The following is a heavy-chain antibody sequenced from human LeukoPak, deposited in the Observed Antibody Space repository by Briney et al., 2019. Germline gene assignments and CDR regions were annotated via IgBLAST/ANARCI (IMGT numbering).Heavy chain of an antibody. V-gene: IGHV4-59*08. CDR2: IYYSGST. J-gene: IGHJ4*02. CDR1: GGSISSYY. CDR3: ARHGYSYGSDY. Sequence: SETLSPTCTVSGGSISSYYWSWIRQPPGKGLEWIGYIYYSGSTNYNPSLKSRVTISVDTSKNQFSLKLSSVTAADTAVYYCARHGYSYGSDYWGQGTLVTVSS. D-gene: IGHD5-18*01.